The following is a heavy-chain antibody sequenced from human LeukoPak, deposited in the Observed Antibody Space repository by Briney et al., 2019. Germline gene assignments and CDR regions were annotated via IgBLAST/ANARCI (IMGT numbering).Heavy chain of an antibody. Sequence: GGPFGLSCAALEFPSRNAWRTGSRKAPGKGLEWFGRFKSKTDGGTTDYAAPVKGRFTISRDDSKNTLYLQMNSLKTEDTAVYYCTTEYSYGLGAYYFDYWGQGTLVTVSS. CDR1: EFPSRNAW. D-gene: IGHD5-18*01. J-gene: IGHJ4*02. CDR2: FKSKTDGGTT. CDR3: TTEYSYGLGAYYFDY. V-gene: IGHV3-15*01.